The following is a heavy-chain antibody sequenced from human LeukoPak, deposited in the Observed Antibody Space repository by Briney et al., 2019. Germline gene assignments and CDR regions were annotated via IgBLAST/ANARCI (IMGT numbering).Heavy chain of an antibody. CDR2: IFYSGMT. CDR3: ARESGYWTSFDY. Sequence: SETLSLTCTVSGGSISRGSYYWGWIRQPPGKGLEWIANIFYSGMTYYNSSLKSRVTISVDTSKNQFSLKVSSVTAADTAIYYCARESGYWTSFDYWGQGTLVTVSS. J-gene: IGHJ4*02. D-gene: IGHD3-22*01. V-gene: IGHV4-39*07. CDR1: GGSISRGSYY.